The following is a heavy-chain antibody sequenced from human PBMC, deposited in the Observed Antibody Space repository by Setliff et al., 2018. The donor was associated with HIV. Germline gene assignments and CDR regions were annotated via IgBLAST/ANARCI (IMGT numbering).Heavy chain of an antibody. J-gene: IGHJ6*02. CDR1: GGAINNKNYF. D-gene: IGHD3-3*02. CDR3: ARIYRIYGMDV. V-gene: IGHV4-39*01. CDR2: IYYAGST. Sequence: KPSETLSLTCTVSGGAINNKNYFWGWIRQPPGKGLEWIGHIYYAGSTFYNPSLKSRVTMSLDTPNSQVSLRLGSVTAADTAVYFCARIYRIYGMDVWGPGTTVTVSS.